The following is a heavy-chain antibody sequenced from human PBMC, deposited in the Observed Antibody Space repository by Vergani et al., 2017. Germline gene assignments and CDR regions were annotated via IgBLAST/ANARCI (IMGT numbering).Heavy chain of an antibody. Sequence: QVQLVESGGGVDQPGRSLRLSCAASGFTFNSHAMHWVRQAPGKGLEWVAVISFDGSNKYYADSVKGRFTISRGNSTNTLYLQMNSLRSEDTAVFYCASDPLVSWAYFYYWGQGTLVTVSS. V-gene: IGHV3-30*04. CDR1: GFTFNSHA. CDR3: ASDPLVSWAYFYY. J-gene: IGHJ4*02. D-gene: IGHD6-13*01. CDR2: ISFDGSNK.